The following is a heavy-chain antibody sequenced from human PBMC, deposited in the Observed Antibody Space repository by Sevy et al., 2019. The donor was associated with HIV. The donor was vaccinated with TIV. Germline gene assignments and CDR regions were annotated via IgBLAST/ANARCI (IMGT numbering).Heavy chain of an antibody. CDR1: GYTFTNYR. D-gene: IGHD2-15*01. Sequence: ASVKVSCKASGYTFTNYRLYWVRQAPGRGLASMGWISPHNGDTTYAQKFQGRVTMVTDTSTDTAYMDLRSLRSDDTALYYCARAYCSGGRCYSLAYWGQGTLVTVSS. J-gene: IGHJ4*02. CDR3: ARAYCSGGRCYSLAY. V-gene: IGHV1-18*01. CDR2: ISPHNGDT.